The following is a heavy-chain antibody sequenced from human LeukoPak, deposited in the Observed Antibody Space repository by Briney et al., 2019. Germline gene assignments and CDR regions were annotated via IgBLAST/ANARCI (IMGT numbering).Heavy chain of an antibody. V-gene: IGHV4-4*07. Sequence: SETLSLTCTVSGGSISSYYWSWIRQPAGKGLEWIERIYTSGSTNYNPSLKSRVTMSVDTSKNQFSLKLSSVTAADTAVYYCARGVYDFWSGYYSDYYYYMDVWGKGTTVTVSS. CDR2: IYTSGST. D-gene: IGHD3-3*01. CDR1: GGSISSYY. J-gene: IGHJ6*03. CDR3: ARGVYDFWSGYYSDYYYYMDV.